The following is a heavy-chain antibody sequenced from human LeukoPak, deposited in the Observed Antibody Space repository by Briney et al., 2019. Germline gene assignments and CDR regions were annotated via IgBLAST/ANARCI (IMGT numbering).Heavy chain of an antibody. V-gene: IGHV1-2*02. CDR3: ARDGGWYQLLWWFDP. CDR2: INPNSGAT. Sequence: ASVKVSCKASGYTFTGYYMHWVRQAPGRGLEWMGWINPNSGATKYAQKFQGRVTMTRDTSISTAYMEVSRLRFDNTAVYYCARDGGWYQLLWWFDPWGQGTLVTVSS. D-gene: IGHD2-2*01. CDR1: GYTFTGYY. J-gene: IGHJ5*02.